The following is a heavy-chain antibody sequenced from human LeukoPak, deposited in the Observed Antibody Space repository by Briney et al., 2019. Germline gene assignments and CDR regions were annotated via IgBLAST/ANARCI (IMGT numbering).Heavy chain of an antibody. Sequence: GGSLRLSCAASGFTVGSNYMSWVRQAPGKGLEWVSVIYSDGTTYYADSVKGRFTISRDNAKNSLYLQMNSLRAEDTAVYYCARVLWFGELSGFGWGQGTLVTVSS. V-gene: IGHV3-53*01. J-gene: IGHJ4*02. CDR3: ARVLWFGELSGFG. CDR1: GFTVGSNY. CDR2: IYSDGTT. D-gene: IGHD3-10*01.